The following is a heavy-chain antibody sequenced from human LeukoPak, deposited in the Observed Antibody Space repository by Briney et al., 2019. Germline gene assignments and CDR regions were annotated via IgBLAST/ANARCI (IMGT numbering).Heavy chain of an antibody. J-gene: IGHJ4*02. CDR1: GITFSSFG. CDR2: IWYDGTNK. Sequence: PGRSLRLSCAASGITFSSFGMHWVRQAPGKGLEWVAVIWYDGTNKYYADSVKGRFTISRDNSKNTLYLQMNSLRTEDTAVYYCASDQAYFDYWGQGTLVTVSS. CDR3: ASDQAYFDY. V-gene: IGHV3-33*01.